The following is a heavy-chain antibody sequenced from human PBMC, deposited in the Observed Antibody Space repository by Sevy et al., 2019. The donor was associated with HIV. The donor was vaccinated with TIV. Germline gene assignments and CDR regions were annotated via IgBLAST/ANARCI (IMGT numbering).Heavy chain of an antibody. CDR1: GFTFSSHG. J-gene: IGHJ4*02. V-gene: IGHV3-30*02. CDR3: AKVADYYYDVYYFDY. Sequence: GGSLRLSCAASGFTFSSHGMHWVRQAPGKGLEWVAFIRYDGSNKYYADSVKGRFTISRDNSKNTLYLQMNSLRAEDTAVYYCAKVADYYYDVYYFDYWGQGTLVTVSS. D-gene: IGHD1-26*01. CDR2: IRYDGSNK.